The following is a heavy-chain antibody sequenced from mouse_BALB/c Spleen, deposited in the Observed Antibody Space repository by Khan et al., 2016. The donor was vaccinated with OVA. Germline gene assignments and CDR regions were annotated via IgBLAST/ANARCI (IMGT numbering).Heavy chain of an antibody. CDR1: AFTFTDYY. CDR3: ARDINYDIYWYFDV. D-gene: IGHD2-1*01. V-gene: IGHV7-3*02. CDR2: IRNKAKGYTT. Sequence: EVELVESGGGLVQPGGSLSLSCATSAFTFTDYYMSWVRQSPGKALEWLGFIRNKAKGYTTEDSASVRGRFTISRDNSQSILYLQMNTLTSEDSATYYCARDINYDIYWYFDVWGAGTTVTVSS. J-gene: IGHJ1*01.